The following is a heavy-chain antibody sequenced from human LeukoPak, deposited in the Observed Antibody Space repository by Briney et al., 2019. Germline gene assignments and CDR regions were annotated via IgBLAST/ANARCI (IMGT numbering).Heavy chain of an antibody. CDR2: INTDESTI. J-gene: IGHJ4*02. Sequence: GGSLRLSCAASGFTLSKHWMHWVRQAPGKGLVWVSRINTDESTINHADSVKGRFTISRDTAKNTLYLQMNSLRAEDTAVYYCAGVILGATGFDCWGQGTLVTVSS. CDR1: GFTLSKHW. D-gene: IGHD1-26*01. CDR3: AGVILGATGFDC. V-gene: IGHV3-74*01.